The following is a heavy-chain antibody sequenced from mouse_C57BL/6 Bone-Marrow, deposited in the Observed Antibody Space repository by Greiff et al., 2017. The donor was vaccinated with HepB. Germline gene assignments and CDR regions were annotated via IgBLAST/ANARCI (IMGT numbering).Heavy chain of an antibody. CDR2: INPNNGGT. CDR1: GYTFTDYY. Sequence: VQLQQSGPELVKPGASVKISCKASGYTFTDYYMNWVKQSHGKSLEWIGDINPNNGGTSYNQKFKGKATLTVDKSSSTAYMELRSLTSEDSAVYYCARRRTGTGVFDYGGQGTTLTVSS. CDR3: ARRRTGTGVFDY. D-gene: IGHD4-1*01. V-gene: IGHV1-26*01. J-gene: IGHJ2*01.